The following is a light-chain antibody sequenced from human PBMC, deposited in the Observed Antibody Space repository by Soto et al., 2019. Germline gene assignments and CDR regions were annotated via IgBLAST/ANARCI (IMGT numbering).Light chain of an antibody. J-gene: IGLJ3*02. Sequence: QSALTQPASVSGSPGQSITISCTGTNSDVGGYNYVSWYQQHPGKAPKLMIYEVSNRPSGVSNRFSGSKSGNTASLTISGLQAEDEADYYCSSYTSSSTPWVFGGGTKVTVL. V-gene: IGLV2-14*01. CDR1: NSDVGGYNY. CDR3: SSYTSSSTPWV. CDR2: EVS.